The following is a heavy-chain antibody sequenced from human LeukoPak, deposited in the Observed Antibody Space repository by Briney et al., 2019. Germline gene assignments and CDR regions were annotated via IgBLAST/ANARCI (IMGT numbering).Heavy chain of an antibody. CDR2: MSYSGST. D-gene: IGHD1-26*01. Sequence: SETLSLTCTVSGDSMSRYYWNWIRQPPGKGLEWIGYMSYSGSTNYNPSLNSRVTISLYKSKNQVSLTLRSVTAADTATYYCASLTGGVGARRFDYWGQGTLVTVSS. J-gene: IGHJ4*02. CDR1: GDSMSRYY. CDR3: ASLTGGVGARRFDY. V-gene: IGHV4-59*08.